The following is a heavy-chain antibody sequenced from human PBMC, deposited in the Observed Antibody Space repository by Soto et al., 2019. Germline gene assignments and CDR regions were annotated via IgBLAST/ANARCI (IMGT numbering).Heavy chain of an antibody. D-gene: IGHD2-2*02. V-gene: IGHV3-30*18. CDR1: GFTFSSYG. CDR3: AKDNGYCSSTSCYKGVDDSYYGMDF. J-gene: IGHJ6*02. Sequence: GGSLGLSCAASGFTFSSYGMHWVRQAPGKGLEWVAVISYDGSNKYYADSVKGRFTISRDNSKNTLYLQMNSLRAEDTAVYYCAKDNGYCSSTSCYKGVDDSYYGMDFRGQGTSVTVSS. CDR2: ISYDGSNK.